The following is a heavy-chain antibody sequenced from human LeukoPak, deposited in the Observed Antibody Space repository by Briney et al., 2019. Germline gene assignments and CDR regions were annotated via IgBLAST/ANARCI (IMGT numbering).Heavy chain of an antibody. CDR3: AKEMDYYDNSGYYYGGYYFDY. CDR2: ISYDGSNK. V-gene: IGHV3-30-3*01. J-gene: IGHJ4*02. D-gene: IGHD3-22*01. Sequence: PGRSLRLSCAASGFTFSGYAMHWVRQAPGKGLEWVAVISYDGSNKYYADSVKGRFTISRDNSKNTLYLQMNSLRAEDTAVYYCAKEMDYYDNSGYYYGGYYFDYWGQGTLVTVSS. CDR1: GFTFSGYA.